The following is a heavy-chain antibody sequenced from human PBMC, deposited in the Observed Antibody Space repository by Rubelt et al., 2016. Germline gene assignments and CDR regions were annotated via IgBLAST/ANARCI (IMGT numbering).Heavy chain of an antibody. V-gene: IGHV1-2*04. CDR3: RHKVGPKDSGIDL. J-gene: IGHJ6*02. Sequence: QVQLVQSGAEVKKPGASVKVSCKASGYTFTGYYMHWVRQAPGQGLEWMGWINPNSGGTNYAQKFQGWGTMTRETSISTAYMELSRLRSDDTATYFCRHKVGPKDSGIDLWGQGTSVTVSS. CDR2: INPNSGGT. CDR1: GYTFTGYY. D-gene: IGHD1-26*01.